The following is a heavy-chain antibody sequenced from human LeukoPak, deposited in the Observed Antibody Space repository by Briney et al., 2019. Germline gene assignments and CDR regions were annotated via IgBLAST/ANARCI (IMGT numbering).Heavy chain of an antibody. CDR3: AKDIQLST. D-gene: IGHD5-24*01. CDR2: ISSSGNNA. Sequence: GGSLRLSCAVSGFTFRDAAMTWVRQAPGKGLEWVSLISSSGNNAYYADSVKGRFTISRDNFKNTLSLQMNSLRVEDTAIYYCAKDIQLSTWGRGTMVTVSS. V-gene: IGHV3-23*01. CDR1: GFTFRDAA. J-gene: IGHJ3*01.